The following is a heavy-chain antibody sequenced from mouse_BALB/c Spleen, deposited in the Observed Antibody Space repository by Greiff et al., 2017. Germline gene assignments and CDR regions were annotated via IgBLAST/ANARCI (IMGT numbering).Heavy chain of an antibody. CDR3: AKTSHLFWEKGPCFAY. D-gene: IGHD4-1*01. V-gene: IGHV1S29*02. CDR2: IYPYNGGT. CDR1: GYTFTDYN. Sequence: VQLKQSGPELVKPGASVKISCKASGYTFTDYNMHWVKQSHGKSLEWIGYIYPYNGGTGYNQKFKSKATLTVDNSSSTAYMELRSLTSEDSAVYYCAKTSHLFWEKGPCFAYWGQGTLVTVSA. J-gene: IGHJ3*01.